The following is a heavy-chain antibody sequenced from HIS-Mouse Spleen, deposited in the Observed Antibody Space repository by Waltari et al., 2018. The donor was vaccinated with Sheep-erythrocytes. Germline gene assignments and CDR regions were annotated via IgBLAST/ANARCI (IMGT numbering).Heavy chain of an antibody. CDR1: GGSISSYY. J-gene: IGHJ4*02. CDR2: IYYSGST. CDR3: ARLELGQFDY. Sequence: QVQLQESGPGLVKPSETLSLTCTVSGGSISSYYWSWIRQPPGKGLEWIWYIYYSGSTNYNPSLKSRVTISVDTSKNQFSLKLSSVTAADTAVYYCARLELGQFDYWGQGTLVTVSS. D-gene: IGHD1-26*01. V-gene: IGHV4-59*08.